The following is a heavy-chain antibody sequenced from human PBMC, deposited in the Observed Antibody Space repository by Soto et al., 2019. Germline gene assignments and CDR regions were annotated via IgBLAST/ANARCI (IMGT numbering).Heavy chain of an antibody. D-gene: IGHD6-19*01. Sequence: QVQLVESGGGVVQPGRSLRLSCAASGFTFISYGMHWVRQAPGKGLEWVAVISYDGSNKYYADSVKDRFTFSRDNSKNTLYLQMNSLRAEATAVYYCAKGERFRVAGPFDYWGQGTLVTVSS. CDR2: ISYDGSNK. CDR3: AKGERFRVAGPFDY. CDR1: GFTFISYG. V-gene: IGHV3-30*18. J-gene: IGHJ4*02.